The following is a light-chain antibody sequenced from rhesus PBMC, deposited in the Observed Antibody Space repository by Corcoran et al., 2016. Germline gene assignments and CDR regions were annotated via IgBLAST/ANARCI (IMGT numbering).Light chain of an antibody. Sequence: MTQSPSSLSASVGDRVTITCRASQAISIWLAWYQQKPGQAPRLLINGASSRATGIPDRVSGPGSGTYFTLTISSLEPEDVAVDYCLQHSNWPRTFGQLTKVEIQ. V-gene: IGKV3-24*01. CDR3: LQHSNWPRT. CDR1: QAISIW. J-gene: IGKJ1*01. CDR2: GAS.